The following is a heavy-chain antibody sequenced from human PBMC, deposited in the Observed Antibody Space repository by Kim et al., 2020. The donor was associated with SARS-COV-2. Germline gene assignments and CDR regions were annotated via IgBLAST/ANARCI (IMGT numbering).Heavy chain of an antibody. D-gene: IGHD2-15*01. J-gene: IGHJ4*02. Sequence: NYAQKLQGRVTMNTDTSTSTAYMELRSLRSDDTAVYYCARDLFRATLDYWGQGTLVTVSS. V-gene: IGHV1-18*01. CDR3: ARDLFRATLDY.